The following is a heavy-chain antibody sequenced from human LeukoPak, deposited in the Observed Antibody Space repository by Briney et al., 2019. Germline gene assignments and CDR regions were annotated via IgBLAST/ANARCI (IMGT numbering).Heavy chain of an antibody. Sequence: GGSLRLSCAGSGFTFGGYGMHWFRQTPGKGLEWVAVIAYDGSRAFYADSVKGRFTISRDNSKNTMSVQMDDLRAEDTAVYYCTRYNNDHFDYWGQGTLVTVSP. CDR2: IAYDGSRA. D-gene: IGHD1-14*01. CDR1: GFTFGGYG. J-gene: IGHJ4*02. V-gene: IGHV3-33*01. CDR3: TRYNNDHFDY.